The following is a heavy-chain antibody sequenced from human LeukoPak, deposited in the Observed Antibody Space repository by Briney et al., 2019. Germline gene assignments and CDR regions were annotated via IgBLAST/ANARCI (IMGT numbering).Heavy chain of an antibody. CDR3: ASSSSWYSLHNY. J-gene: IGHJ4*02. V-gene: IGHV1-69*13. CDR1: GGTFSSYA. CDR2: IIPIFGTA. Sequence: SVKVSCKASGGTFSSYAISWVRQAPGQGLEWMGGIIPIFGTANYAQKFQGRVTITADESTSTAYMELSSLRSEDTAVYYCASSSSWYSLHNYWGQGTLVTVSS. D-gene: IGHD6-13*01.